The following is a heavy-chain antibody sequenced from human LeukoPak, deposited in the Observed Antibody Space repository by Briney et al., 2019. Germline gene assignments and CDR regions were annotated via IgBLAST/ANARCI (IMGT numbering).Heavy chain of an antibody. Sequence: GASVKVSCKASGYTFTNYYMHWVRQAPGQGLEWMGMINPSGGSTSYAQKFQGRVTMTRDPSTSTVNMELSSLISEDTAVYYCARDVGSGWYVVYWGQGTLVTVSS. D-gene: IGHD6-19*01. CDR2: INPSGGST. CDR1: GYTFTNYY. J-gene: IGHJ4*02. V-gene: IGHV1-46*01. CDR3: ARDVGSGWYVVY.